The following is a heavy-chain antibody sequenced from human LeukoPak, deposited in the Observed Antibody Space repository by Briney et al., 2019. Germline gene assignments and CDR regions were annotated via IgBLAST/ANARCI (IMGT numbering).Heavy chain of an antibody. V-gene: IGHV3-23*01. J-gene: IGHJ4*02. CDR2: ISGPGSST. Sequence: LRXXCAASGFTFSNYAMSWVRQAPGKGLEWVSPISGPGSSTYSADSVKGRFTISRDNSKNTLYMQMHSLRAEDTAIYYCAKXSXDFXSSGYSHFDYWGQGTLVTVSS. CDR3: AKXSXDFXSSGYSHFDY. CDR1: GFTFSNYA. D-gene: IGHD3-22*01.